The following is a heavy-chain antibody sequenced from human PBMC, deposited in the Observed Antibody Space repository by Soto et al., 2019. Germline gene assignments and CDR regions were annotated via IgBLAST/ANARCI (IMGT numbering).Heavy chain of an antibody. CDR1: GFTFISSF. Sequence: LSLSCVASGFTFISSFMGWIRQAPGKGLEWVANINQDGGVTYYVDSVEGRFTISRDNTKDSLYLQMNSLRGEDTAIYYCARYYRGSGRYFFDYWGQGTLVTVS. CDR3: ARYYRGSGRYFFDY. V-gene: IGHV3-7*03. J-gene: IGHJ4*02. D-gene: IGHD6-19*01. CDR2: INQDGGVT.